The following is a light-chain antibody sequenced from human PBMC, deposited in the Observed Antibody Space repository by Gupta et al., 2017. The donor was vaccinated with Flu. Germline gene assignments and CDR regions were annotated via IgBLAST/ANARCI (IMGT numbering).Light chain of an antibody. CDR3: QQHENLPFT. V-gene: IGKV1-33*01. J-gene: IGKJ2*01. Sequence: DIQMTQSPSSLSASIGDEVTVTCQASEDIDNFLSWYRQKPGEATKLLIYDAYNLEAGVPSRFSGSGSGTKFSLIISSLQPEDVATYYCQQHENLPFTFGQGTKLEIK. CDR2: DAY. CDR1: EDIDNF.